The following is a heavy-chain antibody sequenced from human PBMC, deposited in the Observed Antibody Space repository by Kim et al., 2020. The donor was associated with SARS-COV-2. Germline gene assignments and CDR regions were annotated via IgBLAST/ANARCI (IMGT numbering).Heavy chain of an antibody. CDR3: TTDLGKIDY. Sequence: GTTDYAAPVKGRFTISRDDSKNTLYLQMNSLKTEDTAVYYCTTDLGKIDYWGQGTLVTVSS. J-gene: IGHJ4*02. CDR2: GTT. V-gene: IGHV3-15*01.